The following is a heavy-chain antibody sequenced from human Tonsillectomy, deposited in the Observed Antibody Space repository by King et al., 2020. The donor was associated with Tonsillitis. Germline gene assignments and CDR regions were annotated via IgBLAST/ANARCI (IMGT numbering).Heavy chain of an antibody. CDR2: ISGNSGTI. CDR1: GFTFEDYA. Sequence: VKLVESGGGLVEPGRSLRLSCAASGFTFEDYAMHWVRQAPGKGLEWVSGISGNSGTIGYADSVKDRFTISRDNVKSSLYLQMNSLREEDRAVYYCVKDQDFFDAYEVWGQGTMVTVSS. CDR3: VKDQDFFDAYEV. D-gene: IGHD3/OR15-3a*01. J-gene: IGHJ3*01. V-gene: IGHV3-9*01.